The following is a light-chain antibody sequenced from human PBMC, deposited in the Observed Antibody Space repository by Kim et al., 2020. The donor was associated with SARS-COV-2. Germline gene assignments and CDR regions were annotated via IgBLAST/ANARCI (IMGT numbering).Light chain of an antibody. V-gene: IGLV3-19*01. J-gene: IGLJ2*01. CDR1: SLRSYY. Sequence: ALGQTVRITCQGDSLRSYYATWYQQKPGQAPILVIYGKNNRPSGIPDRFSGSTSGNTASLTITGTQAGDEADYYCNSRDSNDNVVFGGGTKVT. CDR2: GKN. CDR3: NSRDSNDNVV.